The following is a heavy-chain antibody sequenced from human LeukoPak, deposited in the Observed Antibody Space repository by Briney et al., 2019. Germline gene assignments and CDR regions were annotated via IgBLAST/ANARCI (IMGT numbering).Heavy chain of an antibody. D-gene: IGHD3-10*01. CDR2: IYTSGST. CDR1: GGSISSYY. J-gene: IGHJ6*04. Sequence: PSETLSLTRTVPGGSISSYYWSWIRQPAGKGLEWIGRIYTSGSTNYNPSLKSRVTMSVDTSKNQFSLKLSSVTAADTAVYYCARISWYYGSGSYLIDVWGKGTTVTVSS. V-gene: IGHV4-4*07. CDR3: ARISWYYGSGSYLIDV.